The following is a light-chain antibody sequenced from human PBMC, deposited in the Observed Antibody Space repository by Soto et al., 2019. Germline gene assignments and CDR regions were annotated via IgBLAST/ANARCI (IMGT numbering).Light chain of an antibody. CDR2: YDS. J-gene: IGLJ2*01. Sequence: SYELTQPPSVSVAPGKTARITCGGNNIGSKSVHWYQQKPGQAPVLVIDYDSDRPSGIPERFSASNSGNTATLTISRVEAGDEADYYCQVWDSSSDHRVFGGGTQLTVL. V-gene: IGLV3-21*04. CDR1: NIGSKS. CDR3: QVWDSSSDHRV.